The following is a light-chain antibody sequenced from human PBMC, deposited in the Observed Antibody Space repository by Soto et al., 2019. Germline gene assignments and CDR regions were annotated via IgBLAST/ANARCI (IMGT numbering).Light chain of an antibody. V-gene: IGLV2-11*01. CDR2: DVN. CDR3: CSYAGSSTWV. J-gene: IGLJ3*02. Sequence: QSALTQPRSVSGSPGQSVTFSCTGTSGDIGAYNYVSWYQFHPGKAPKMIIYDVNKRPSGVPDRFSGSKSGNTASLTISGLQAEDEADYYCCSYAGSSTWVFGGGTQLTVL. CDR1: SGDIGAYNY.